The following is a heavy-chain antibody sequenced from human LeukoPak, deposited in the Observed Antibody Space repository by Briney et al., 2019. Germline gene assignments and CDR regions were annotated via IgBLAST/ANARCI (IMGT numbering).Heavy chain of an antibody. D-gene: IGHD2-2*01. CDR1: GFTFSDYY. V-gene: IGHV3-11*04. CDR3: ARVGYGYCSSTSCPRGPYYMDV. CDR2: ISSSSSTI. Sequence: PGGSLRLSCAASGFTFSDYYMSWIRQAPGKGLEWVSYISSSSSTIYYADSVKGRFTISRDNAKNSLYLQMNSLRAEDTAVYYCARVGYGYCSSTSCPRGPYYMDVWGKGTTVTVSS. J-gene: IGHJ6*03.